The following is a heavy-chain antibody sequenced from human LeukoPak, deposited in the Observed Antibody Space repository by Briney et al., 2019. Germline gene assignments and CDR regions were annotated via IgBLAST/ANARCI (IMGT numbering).Heavy chain of an antibody. CDR1: GGSISSNTHY. D-gene: IGHD6-13*01. CDR2: MYYSGSA. Sequence: SETLSLTCTVSGGSISSNTHYWGWIRQPPGKGLEWIGSMYYSGSAYYNASLKSRVTISVDTSKNQFSLKVNSVTAADTAVYYFARQEGIAASGTLFDFWGQGTLVTVSS. J-gene: IGHJ4*02. V-gene: IGHV4-39*01. CDR3: ARQEGIAASGTLFDF.